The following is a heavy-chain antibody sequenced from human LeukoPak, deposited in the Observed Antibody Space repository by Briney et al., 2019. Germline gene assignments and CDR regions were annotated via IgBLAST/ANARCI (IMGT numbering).Heavy chain of an antibody. Sequence: GGSLRLSCAASGFTFSSYSMNWVRQAPGKGLEWVSYISSSGSTIYYADSVKGRFTISRDNAKNSLYLQMNSLRAEDTAVYYCARDTNYYGSGSLDYWGQGTLVTVSS. D-gene: IGHD3-10*01. CDR1: GFTFSSYS. J-gene: IGHJ4*02. V-gene: IGHV3-48*04. CDR3: ARDTNYYGSGSLDY. CDR2: ISSSGSTI.